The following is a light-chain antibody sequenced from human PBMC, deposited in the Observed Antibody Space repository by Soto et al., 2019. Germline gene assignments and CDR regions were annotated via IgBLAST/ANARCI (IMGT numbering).Light chain of an antibody. CDR1: QTVRNNY. V-gene: IGKV3-20*01. CDR3: QQYGSSIKT. J-gene: IGKJ1*01. CDR2: GAS. Sequence: IVLTQSPCTLSFSPVERATLSCRASQTVRNNYLAWYQQRPGQPPNLLIFGASNRAPGIPDRFSGSGSGTDFTLTISRLEPEDFAVYYCQQYGSSIKTFGQGTKVDIK.